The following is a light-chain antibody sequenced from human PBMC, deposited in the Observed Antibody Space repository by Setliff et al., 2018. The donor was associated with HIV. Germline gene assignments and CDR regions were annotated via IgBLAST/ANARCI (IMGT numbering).Light chain of an antibody. Sequence: QSALTQPASVSGSPGQSITISFTGTTSDVGGYNYVSWYQQHPGKAPKLIIYEVKNRPSGVSNRFSGSKSGNTASLTISGLQAEDEADYYCSSYAITNTLPFGTGTKGTV. CDR1: TSDVGGYNY. CDR2: EVK. J-gene: IGLJ1*01. CDR3: SSYAITNTLP. V-gene: IGLV2-14*01.